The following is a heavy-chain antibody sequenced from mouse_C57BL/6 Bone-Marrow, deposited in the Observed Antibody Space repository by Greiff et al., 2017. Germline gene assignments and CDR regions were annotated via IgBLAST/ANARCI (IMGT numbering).Heavy chain of an antibody. CDR2: IDPSDSYT. Sequence: VQLQQPGAELVMPGASVKLSCKASGYTFTSYWMHWVKQRPGQGLEWIGEIDPSDSYTNYNQKFKGKSTLTVDKSSSTAYMQLSSLTSEDSAVYYCARYRSGHWYFDVWGTGTTVTVSS. CDR1: GYTFTSYW. D-gene: IGHD3-2*02. CDR3: ARYRSGHWYFDV. J-gene: IGHJ1*03. V-gene: IGHV1-69*01.